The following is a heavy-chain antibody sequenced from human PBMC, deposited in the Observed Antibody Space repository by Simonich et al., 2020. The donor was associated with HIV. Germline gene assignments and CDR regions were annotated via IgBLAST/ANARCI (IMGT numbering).Heavy chain of an antibody. V-gene: IGHV4-59*08. CDR3: ASTVDTAIDY. CDR2: MYYSGSP. J-gene: IGHJ4*02. CDR1: GGSIKNYY. D-gene: IGHD5-18*01. Sequence: QVLLQESGPGVVKPSETLSLTCSVAGGSIKNYYWSWIRQPPGKGLGWIGYMYYSGSPSYSPSLKSRVTISLDTSKNQFSLKVNSVTAADTAVYYCASTVDTAIDYWGQGILVTVSS.